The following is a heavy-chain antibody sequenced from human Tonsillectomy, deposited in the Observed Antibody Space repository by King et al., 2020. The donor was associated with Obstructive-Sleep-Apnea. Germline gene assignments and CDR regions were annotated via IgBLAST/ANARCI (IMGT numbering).Heavy chain of an antibody. CDR2: ISSSSSYI. Sequence: VQLVESGGGLVKPGGSLRLSCAASGFTFSSYSMNWVRQAPGKGLEWVSSISSSSSYIYYADSVKGRFTISRNNAKNSLYLQMNSLRAEDTAVYYCARYFDYGDYGYWYFDLWGRGTLVTVSS. CDR3: ARYFDYGDYGYWYFDL. D-gene: IGHD4-17*01. J-gene: IGHJ2*01. CDR1: GFTFSSYS. V-gene: IGHV3-21*01.